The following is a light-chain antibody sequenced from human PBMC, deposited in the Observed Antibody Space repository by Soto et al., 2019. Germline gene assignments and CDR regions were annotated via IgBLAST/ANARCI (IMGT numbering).Light chain of an antibody. Sequence: QSALTQPASVSGSPGQSISISCTGTSRDVGGYNFVSWYQQHPGKAPKLMIYEVSNRPSGVSNRFSGSKSGNTASVTISGLQAEDEADYYCSSYTSTNTQVFGTGTKVTV. CDR2: EVS. V-gene: IGLV2-14*01. J-gene: IGLJ1*01. CDR1: SRDVGGYNF. CDR3: SSYTSTNTQV.